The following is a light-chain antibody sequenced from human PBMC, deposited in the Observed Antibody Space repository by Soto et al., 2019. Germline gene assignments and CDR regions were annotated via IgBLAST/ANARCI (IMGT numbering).Light chain of an antibody. CDR2: EVS. CDR1: SSDVGGFNY. Sequence: QSVLSQPASVSGSPGQSITISCTSTSSDVGGFNYVSWVQQHPGKAPKLMIYEVSNRPSGVSNRFSGSKSGNTASLTISGLQAEDGADYYCSSYTSISTYVFGTGTKVTVL. J-gene: IGLJ1*01. V-gene: IGLV2-14*01. CDR3: SSYTSISTYV.